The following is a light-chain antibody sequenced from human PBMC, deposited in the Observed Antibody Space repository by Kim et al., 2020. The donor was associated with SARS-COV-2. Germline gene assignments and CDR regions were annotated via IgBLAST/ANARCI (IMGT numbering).Light chain of an antibody. CDR2: GNS. Sequence: QSVLTQPPSVSGAPGQRVTISCTGSSSNIWAGYDVHWYQQLPGTAPKLLIYGNSNRPSGVPDRFSGSKSGTSASRAITGLQAEDEADYYCQSYDSSLSGFVFGGGTQLTVL. V-gene: IGLV1-40*01. CDR1: SSNIWAGYD. J-gene: IGLJ2*01. CDR3: QSYDSSLSGFV.